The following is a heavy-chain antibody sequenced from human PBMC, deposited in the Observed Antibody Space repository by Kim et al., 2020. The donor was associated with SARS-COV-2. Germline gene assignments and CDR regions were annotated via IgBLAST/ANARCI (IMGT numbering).Heavy chain of an antibody. D-gene: IGHD6-13*01. J-gene: IGHJ4*02. Sequence: GGSLRLSCAASGFTFRSYWMGWVRQAPGKVLEWVAIIKEDGSEKNYVDSVKGRFTISRDNARNSLYLQMSSLRVEDTAVYYCARGYSGSWDFWGQGTLVTVSS. CDR1: GFTFRSYW. V-gene: IGHV3-7*03. CDR3: ARGYSGSWDF. CDR2: IKEDGSEK.